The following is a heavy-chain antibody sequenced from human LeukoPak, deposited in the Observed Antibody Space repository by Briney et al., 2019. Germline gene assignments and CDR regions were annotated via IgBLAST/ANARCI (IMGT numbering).Heavy chain of an antibody. Sequence: PSQTLSLTCAISGDSVSTNSAAWNWIRQSPSRGLEWLGRTYYRSKWSNDYALSVKSRIIINPDTSKNQFSLHLNSVTPEDTAVYYCARDIVELDYGDYGASLDYWGQGTLVTVSS. D-gene: IGHD4-17*01. CDR1: GDSVSTNSAA. CDR3: ARDIVELDYGDYGASLDY. CDR2: TYYRSKWSN. V-gene: IGHV6-1*01. J-gene: IGHJ4*02.